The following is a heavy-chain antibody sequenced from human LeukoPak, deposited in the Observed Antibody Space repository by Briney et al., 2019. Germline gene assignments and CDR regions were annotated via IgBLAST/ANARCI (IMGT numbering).Heavy chain of an antibody. D-gene: IGHD2-15*01. Sequence: GRSLRLSCAVSGFTFSSYGMHWVAQAPGQGLEGGAVIWYDGSNKYYADSVKGRFTISRHNSKNTLYLQMNSLRAEDTAVYYCARLYGSYPGWFDPWGQGTLVTVSS. CDR2: IWYDGSNK. J-gene: IGHJ5*02. CDR3: ARLYGSYPGWFDP. CDR1: GFTFSSYG. V-gene: IGHV3-33*01.